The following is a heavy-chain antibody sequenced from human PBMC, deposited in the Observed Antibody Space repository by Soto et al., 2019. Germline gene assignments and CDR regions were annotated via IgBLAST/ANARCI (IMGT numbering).Heavy chain of an antibody. CDR1: GGTFSSYA. J-gene: IGHJ5*02. CDR2: IIPIFGTA. Sequence: QVQLVQSGAEVKKPGSSVKVSCKASGGTFSSYAISWVRQAPGQGLEWMGGIIPIFGTANYAQKFQGRVTITADKSTSTAYMELSNLRSEDTAVYYCARGGPITIFGVVIPPGWFDPWGQGTLVTVSS. D-gene: IGHD3-3*01. CDR3: ARGGPITIFGVVIPPGWFDP. V-gene: IGHV1-69*06.